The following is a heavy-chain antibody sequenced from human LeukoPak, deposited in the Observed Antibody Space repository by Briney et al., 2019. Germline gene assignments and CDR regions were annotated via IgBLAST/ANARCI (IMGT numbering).Heavy chain of an antibody. CDR2: SNHSGST. J-gene: IGHJ5*02. CDR1: GGSFSGYY. D-gene: IGHD3-22*01. CDR3: ARALSSHTMGRYYDSSGYYFRWFDP. V-gene: IGHV4-34*01. Sequence: SETLSLTCAVYGGSFSGYYWSWIRKPPGKGLEWNGESNHSGSTNYNPSLKSRVTISVDTSKNHFSLKLSSVTAADTAVYYCARALSSHTMGRYYDSSGYYFRWFDPWGQGTLVTVSS.